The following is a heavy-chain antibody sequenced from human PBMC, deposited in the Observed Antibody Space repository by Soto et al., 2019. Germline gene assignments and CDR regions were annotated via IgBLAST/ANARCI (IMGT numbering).Heavy chain of an antibody. CDR1: GGTFSSYT. CDR3: ASCPTRDYYDYGMDV. D-gene: IGHD2-2*01. Sequence: QVQLVQSGAEVKKPGSSVKVSCKASGGTFSSYTISWVRQAPGQGLEWMGRIIPILGIANYAQKFQGRVTITADKSTSTAYMELSSLRSEDTAVYYCASCPTRDYYDYGMDVWGQGTTVTVSS. V-gene: IGHV1-69*02. J-gene: IGHJ6*02. CDR2: IIPILGIA.